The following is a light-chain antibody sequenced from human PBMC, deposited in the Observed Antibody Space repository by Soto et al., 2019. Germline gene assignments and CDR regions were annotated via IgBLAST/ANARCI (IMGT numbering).Light chain of an antibody. J-gene: IGLJ2*01. CDR1: SSDVGSYNL. V-gene: IGLV2-23*01. CDR2: EGS. CDR3: CSTAGSIVV. Sequence: QSVLTQPASVSGSPGQSITISCTGTSSDVGSYNLVSWYQQHPGKAPKLMIYEGSKRPAGVSNRFSGSKSGNTASLTISGLEDDDDAYYCCCSTAGSIVVFGGGTKLTVL.